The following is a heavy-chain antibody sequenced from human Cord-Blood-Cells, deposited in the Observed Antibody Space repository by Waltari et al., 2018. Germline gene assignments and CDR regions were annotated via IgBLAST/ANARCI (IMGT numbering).Heavy chain of an antibody. CDR1: GGSISSSSYY. V-gene: IGHV4-39*01. Sequence: QLQLQESGPGLVKPSETLSLTCTVSGGSISSSSYYWGWIRQPPGKGLEWIGSIYYSGASFHNPARKCPVHVSGDTAQNPFCPELSLCTGASTGVYFLGGFAGLGGGYGGHFRPWGRWPPVIVS. CDR3: GGFAGLGGGYGGHFRP. D-gene: IGHD3-16*01. CDR2: IYYSGAS. J-gene: IGHJ5*02.